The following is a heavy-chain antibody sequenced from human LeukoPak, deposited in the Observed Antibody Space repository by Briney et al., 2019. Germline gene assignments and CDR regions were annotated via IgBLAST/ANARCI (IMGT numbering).Heavy chain of an antibody. CDR1: GYTYTSYD. CDR3: ATGLYSYGTSDY. D-gene: IGHD5-18*01. V-gene: IGHV1-8*01. J-gene: IGHJ4*02. Sequence: GASVKVSCKASGYTYTSYDINWVRPATGQGLEWMGWMNPNSGNTGYAQKFQGRVTMTRNTSISTAYMELSSLRCEDTAVYYCATGLYSYGTSDYWGQGTLVTVSS. CDR2: MNPNSGNT.